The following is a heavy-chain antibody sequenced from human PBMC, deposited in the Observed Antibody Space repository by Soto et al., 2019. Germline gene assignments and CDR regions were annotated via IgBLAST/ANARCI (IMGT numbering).Heavy chain of an antibody. Sequence: EVQLLESGGGLVQPGGSLRLSCAVSGFTFRSYAMSWVRQAPGKGPEWVSVISAGGSNTYYAESVKGRFTISRDNSKNTLYLQMNSVRDEDTAVYYCAKKGPPRDAFDIWGQGTMVTVST. CDR1: GFTFRSYA. CDR2: ISAGGSNT. J-gene: IGHJ3*02. V-gene: IGHV3-23*01. CDR3: AKKGPPRDAFDI.